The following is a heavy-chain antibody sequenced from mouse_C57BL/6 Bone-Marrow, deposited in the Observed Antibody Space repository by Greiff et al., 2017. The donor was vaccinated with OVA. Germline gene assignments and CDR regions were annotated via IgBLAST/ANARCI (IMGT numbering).Heavy chain of an antibody. V-gene: IGHV5-17*01. CDR1: GFTFSDYG. D-gene: IGHD1-3*01. Sequence: DVMLVESGGGLVKPGGSLKLSCAASGFTFSDYGMHWVRQAPEKGLEWVAYISSGSSTIYYADTVKGRFTISRDNAKNTLFLQMTSLRSEDTAMYYCAKWRMGVRYWGQGTTLTVSS. CDR3: AKWRMGVRY. J-gene: IGHJ2*01. CDR2: ISSGSSTI.